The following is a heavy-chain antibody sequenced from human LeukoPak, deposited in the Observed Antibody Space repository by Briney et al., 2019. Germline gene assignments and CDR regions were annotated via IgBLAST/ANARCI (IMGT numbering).Heavy chain of an antibody. CDR2: ISYDGSNK. CDR3: AKTALDSYGTFDY. V-gene: IGHV3-30*18. Sequence: GGFLRLSCAASVFTFSSNCMRWVRQAPGKGLEWVAVISYDGSNKYYADSVKGRFTISRDNSKNTLYLQMNSLRAEDTAVYYCAKTALDSYGTFDYWGQGTLVTVSS. J-gene: IGHJ4*02. D-gene: IGHD5-18*01. CDR1: VFTFSSNC.